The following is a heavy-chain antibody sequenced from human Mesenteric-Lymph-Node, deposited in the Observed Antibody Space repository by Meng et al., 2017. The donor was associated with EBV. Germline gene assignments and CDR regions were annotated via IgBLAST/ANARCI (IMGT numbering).Heavy chain of an antibody. CDR2: IFYGGYT. V-gene: IGHV4-30-4*01. CDR1: GASISSGGYY. CDR3: ARMEFTYSWYFDL. J-gene: IGHJ2*01. Sequence: VQQQEPGPGLVKPSETLLLTCSVSGASISSGGYYWNWIRQSPGKGLELIGYIFYGGYTYYNLSLKSRVTISVDVSKNQFSLKLTSVTAADTAVYYCARMEFTYSWYFDLWGRGTLVTVFS. D-gene: IGHD1-1*01.